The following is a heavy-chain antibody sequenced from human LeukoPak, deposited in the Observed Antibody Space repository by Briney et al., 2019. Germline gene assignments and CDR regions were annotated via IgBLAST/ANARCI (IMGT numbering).Heavy chain of an antibody. CDR2: IWYDGSNK. CDR1: GFTFSSYG. D-gene: IGHD6-13*01. CDR3: ARGGRAAAPYYYYYYGMDV. J-gene: IGHJ6*02. Sequence: PGRSLRLSCAASGFTFSSYGMHWVRQAPGKGLEWVAVIWYDGSNKYYADSVKGRFTISRDNSKNTLYLQMNSLRAEDTAVYYCARGGRAAAPYYYYYYGMDVWGQGTTVTVSS. V-gene: IGHV3-33*01.